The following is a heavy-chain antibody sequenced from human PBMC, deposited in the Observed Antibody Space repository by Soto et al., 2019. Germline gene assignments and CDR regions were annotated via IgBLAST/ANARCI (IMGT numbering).Heavy chain of an antibody. CDR2: IYYSGST. CDR1: GGSISSYY. V-gene: IGHV4-59*01. Sequence: SETLSLTCTVSGGSISSYYWSWIRQPPEKGLERIGYIYYSGSTNYNPSLKRRVTISVDTSKNQFSLKLSSVTAADMAVYYCAIYDFWSGYYFDYWGQGTLVTVSS. D-gene: IGHD3-3*01. CDR3: AIYDFWSGYYFDY. J-gene: IGHJ4*02.